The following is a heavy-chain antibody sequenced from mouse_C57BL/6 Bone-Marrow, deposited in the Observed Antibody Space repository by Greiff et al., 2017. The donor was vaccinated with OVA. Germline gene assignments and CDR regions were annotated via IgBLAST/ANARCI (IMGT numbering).Heavy chain of an antibody. CDR3: ARGDSSGPAWFAY. J-gene: IGHJ3*01. D-gene: IGHD3-2*02. Sequence: VQLQQSGPELVKPGASVKISCKASGYSFTSYYIHWVKQRPGQGLEWIGWIYPGSGNTKYNEKFKGKATLTADTSSSTAYMQLSSLTSEDSAVYYCARGDSSGPAWFAYWGQGTLVTVSA. CDR1: GYSFTSYY. CDR2: IYPGSGNT. V-gene: IGHV1-66*01.